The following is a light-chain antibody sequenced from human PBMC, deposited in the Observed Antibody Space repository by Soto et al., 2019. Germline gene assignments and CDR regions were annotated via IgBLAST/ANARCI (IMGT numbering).Light chain of an antibody. CDR2: DDS. CDR1: NIGIKS. CDR3: QVWDGRSDVHVL. Sequence: SYELTQPPSVSVAPGQTARITCGGNNIGIKSVHWYQQKPGQAPVVVVYDDSDRPSGIPERFSGSNSGNTATLTISRVEAGDEADYYCQVWDGRSDVHVLFGGGTQLTVL. V-gene: IGLV3-21*02. J-gene: IGLJ2*01.